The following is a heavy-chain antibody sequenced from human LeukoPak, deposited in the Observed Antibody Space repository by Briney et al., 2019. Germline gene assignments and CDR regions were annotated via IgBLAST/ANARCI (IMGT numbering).Heavy chain of an antibody. D-gene: IGHD4-11*01. CDR1: GGSISSYY. V-gene: IGHV4-4*07. CDR3: ARHYSNYANWFDP. Sequence: SETLSLTCTVSGGSISSYYRSWIRQPAGKGLEWIGRIYTSGITNYNPSLKSRVTMSVDTSKNQFSLKLSSVTAADTAVYYCARHYSNYANWFDPWGQGTLVTVSS. CDR2: IYTSGIT. J-gene: IGHJ5*02.